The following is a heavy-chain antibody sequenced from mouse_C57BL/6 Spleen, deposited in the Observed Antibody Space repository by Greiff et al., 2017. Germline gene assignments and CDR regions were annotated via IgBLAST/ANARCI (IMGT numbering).Heavy chain of an antibody. J-gene: IGHJ3*01. Sequence: EVQLQQSGAELVRPGASVKLSCTASGFNIKDDYMHWVKQRPEQGLEWIGWIDPENGDTEYASKFQGKATIPADTSSNTAYLQLSSLTSEDTAVYYCTHIYDGYYGAYWGQGTLVTVSA. CDR3: THIYDGYYGAY. CDR2: IDPENGDT. V-gene: IGHV14-4*01. D-gene: IGHD2-3*01. CDR1: GFNIKDDY.